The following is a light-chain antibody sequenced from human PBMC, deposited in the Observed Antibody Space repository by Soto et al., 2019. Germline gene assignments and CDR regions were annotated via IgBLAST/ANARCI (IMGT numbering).Light chain of an antibody. CDR3: SSYTGSRTYVV. Sequence: QSALTQPASVSGSPGQSITISCTGTSSDVGGYNYVSWYQQHPGKAPKLMIYDVSNRPSGVSNRFSGSKSANTASLTISGLQAEDEADYYCSSYTGSRTYVVFGGGTKLTVL. CDR2: DVS. V-gene: IGLV2-14*01. J-gene: IGLJ2*01. CDR1: SSDVGGYNY.